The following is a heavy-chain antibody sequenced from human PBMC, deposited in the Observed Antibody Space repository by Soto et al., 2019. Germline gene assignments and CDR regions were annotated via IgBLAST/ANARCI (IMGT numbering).Heavy chain of an antibody. Sequence: SETLSLTCAVYGGSFSGYYWSWIRQPPGKGLEWIGEINHSGSTNYNPSLKSRVTISVDTSKNQFSLKLSSVTAADTAVYYCARGPPIAAAGRVFGYWGQGTLVTAPQ. V-gene: IGHV4-34*01. CDR3: ARGPPIAAAGRVFGY. CDR1: GGSFSGYY. J-gene: IGHJ4*02. CDR2: INHSGST. D-gene: IGHD6-13*01.